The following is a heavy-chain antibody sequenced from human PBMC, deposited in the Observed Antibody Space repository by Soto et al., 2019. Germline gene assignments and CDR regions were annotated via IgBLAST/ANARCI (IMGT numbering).Heavy chain of an antibody. CDR3: ATQDFGGWFDP. J-gene: IGHJ5*02. CDR2: IYYSGST. D-gene: IGHD3-10*01. Sequence: PSETLSLTCTVSVGSISSSSYYWGWIRQPPGKGLEWIGSIYYSGSTYYNPSLKSRVTISVDTSKNQFSLKLSSVTAADTAVYYCATQDFGGWFDPWGQGTLVTVSS. V-gene: IGHV4-39*01. CDR1: VGSISSSSYY.